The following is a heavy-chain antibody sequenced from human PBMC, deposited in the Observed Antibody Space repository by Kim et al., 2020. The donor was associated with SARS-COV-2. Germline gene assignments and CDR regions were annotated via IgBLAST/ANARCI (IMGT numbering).Heavy chain of an antibody. V-gene: IGHV4-39*01. J-gene: IGHJ5*02. D-gene: IGHD2-2*01. CDR1: GDSVSSSTAY. CDR2: IHYSGRT. Sequence: SETLSLTCAVSGDSVSSSTAYWGWIRQPPGKGLEWIATIHYSGRTYYNPSLKSRVTISVDTSKNHFSLQLSSVTAADTSVYYCARHSPSTLLGFDNWFDPWGQGTLVIVSS. CDR3: ARHSPSTLLGFDNWFDP.